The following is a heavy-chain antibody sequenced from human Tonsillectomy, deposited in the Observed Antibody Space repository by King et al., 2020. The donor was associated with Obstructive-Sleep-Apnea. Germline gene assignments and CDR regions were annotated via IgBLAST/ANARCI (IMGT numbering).Heavy chain of an antibody. CDR1: GGSISSSSYY. CDR3: ARDEERCDDSSGLCAFDI. Sequence: QLQESGPGLVKPSETLSLTCTVSGGSISSSSYYWGWIRQPPGKGLEGIGSIYYRGSTYYNPSLMSRVTISVDTSTNQIPLKRSSVTAAATAVYYCARDEERCDDSSGLCAFDIWGQGTMVTVSS. J-gene: IGHJ3*02. D-gene: IGHD3-22*01. V-gene: IGHV4-39*06. CDR2: IYYRGST.